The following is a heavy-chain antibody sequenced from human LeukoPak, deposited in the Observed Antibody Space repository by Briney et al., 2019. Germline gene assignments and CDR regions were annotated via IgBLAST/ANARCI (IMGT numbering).Heavy chain of an antibody. CDR1: GYTFKVYS. CDR2: INPDRGDT. CDR3: ARVTAGPGDLEY. D-gene: IGHD7-27*01. Sequence: ASVKVSCKTSGYTFKVYSLHWVRQAPGQGLEWLGRINPDRGDTAYAQKFQGRVALTRDMSTTIAYMELASLRSDDTAVYFCARVTAGPGDLEYWGQGALVTVSS. J-gene: IGHJ4*02. V-gene: IGHV1-2*02.